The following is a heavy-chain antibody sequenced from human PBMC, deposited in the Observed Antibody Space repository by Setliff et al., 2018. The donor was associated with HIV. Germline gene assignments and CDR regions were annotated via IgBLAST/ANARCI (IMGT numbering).Heavy chain of an antibody. V-gene: IGHV3-53*01. Sequence: GGSLRLSCAASGFTVGSNYMSWVRQAPGKGLEWVSVIYSGGSTYYADSVKGRFTISRDNSKNTLYLQMNSLRAEDTAVYYCAREALRGYSGYTNGATDAFDIWGQGTMVTVSS. J-gene: IGHJ3*02. D-gene: IGHD5-12*01. CDR1: GFTVGSNY. CDR2: IYSGGST. CDR3: AREALRGYSGYTNGATDAFDI.